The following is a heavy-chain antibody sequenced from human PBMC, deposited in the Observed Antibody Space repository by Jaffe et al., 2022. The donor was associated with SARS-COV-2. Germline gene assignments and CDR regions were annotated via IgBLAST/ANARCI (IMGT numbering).Heavy chain of an antibody. D-gene: IGHD3-10*01. Sequence: QLQLQESGPGLVKASETLPLTCTVSGGSITSSSYYWGWIRQPPGKGLEWIGSIYNSGITYYNPSLKSRVTISVDTSKNQFSLKLSSVTAADTAVYYCARQGDLWFGEVLYPYYGMDVWGQGTTVTVSS. J-gene: IGHJ6*02. CDR3: ARQGDLWFGEVLYPYYGMDV. CDR2: IYNSGIT. V-gene: IGHV4-39*01. CDR1: GGSITSSSYY.